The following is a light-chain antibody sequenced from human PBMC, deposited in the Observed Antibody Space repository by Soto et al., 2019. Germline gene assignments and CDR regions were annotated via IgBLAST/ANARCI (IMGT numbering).Light chain of an antibody. CDR1: QRITGW. CDR3: QQYNPYSPRK. CDR2: KAY. V-gene: IGKV1-5*03. Sequence: DIQMTQSPSTLSASFGDRGTITCRASQRITGWVAWFQQTPAKDTKLLISKAYRLESGVPSRFSGSASGTEFPLSISGLQPDDFENYSCQQYNPYSPRKFGPGTKVDI. J-gene: IGKJ1*01.